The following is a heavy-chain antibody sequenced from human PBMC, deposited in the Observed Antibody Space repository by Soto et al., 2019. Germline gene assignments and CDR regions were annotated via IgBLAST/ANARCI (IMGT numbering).Heavy chain of an antibody. V-gene: IGHV3-30*04. CDR1: GFTFSHYA. J-gene: IGHJ5*02. D-gene: IGHD6-25*01. CDR3: ARVGLNVFRAANDSYNWFEP. CDR2: ISYHGNTE. Sequence: PGGSLRLSCTASGFTFSHYALHWLRQTLGKGLEWVAYISYHGNTEKYADSVKGRFTISRDNYKKEVYLQMNSLRIEDTAVYYCARVGLNVFRAANDSYNWFEPWGQGTLVTVSS.